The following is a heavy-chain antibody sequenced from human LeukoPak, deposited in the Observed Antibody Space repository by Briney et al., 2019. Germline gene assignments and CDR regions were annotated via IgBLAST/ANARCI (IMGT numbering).Heavy chain of an antibody. J-gene: IGHJ4*02. CDR3: ARHIGILGKWGFDY. Sequence: YRGGSLRLSCAASGFTFSSYSMNWVRQAPGKGLEWVSSISSSSSYIYYADSVKGRFTISRDNAKNSLYLQMNSLRAEDTAVYYCARHIGILGKWGFDYWGQGTLVTVSS. V-gene: IGHV3-21*01. CDR2: ISSSSSYI. D-gene: IGHD2/OR15-2a*01. CDR1: GFTFSSYS.